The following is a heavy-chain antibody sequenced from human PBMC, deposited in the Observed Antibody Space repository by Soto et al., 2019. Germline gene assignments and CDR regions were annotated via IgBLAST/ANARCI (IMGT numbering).Heavy chain of an antibody. CDR2: IYYSAST. Sequence: SETLSLTCTVSGGSISSGGYYWSWIRQHPGKGLDWIGYIYYSASTYYNPSLKIRVTMSVDTSKNQFSLKLSSVAAADTAVDYCATDGRYRDIAYYYGMDVWGQGTTVTVSS. CDR3: ATDGRYRDIAYYYGMDV. D-gene: IGHD3-9*01. J-gene: IGHJ6*02. V-gene: IGHV4-31*03. CDR1: GGSISSGGYY.